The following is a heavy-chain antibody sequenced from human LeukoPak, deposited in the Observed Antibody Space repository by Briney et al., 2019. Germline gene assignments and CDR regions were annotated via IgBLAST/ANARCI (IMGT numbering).Heavy chain of an antibody. CDR2: IYYSGTT. Sequence: SETLSLTCIVSGGSISSYYWSWIRQPPGKGLEWIGFIYYSGTTNYNPSFKSRVTISVDTSKNQFSLRLSSATAADTAVYYCGRYDGSGYIDYWGQGTLVTVSS. J-gene: IGHJ4*02. CDR1: GGSISSYY. V-gene: IGHV4-59*08. D-gene: IGHD3-22*01. CDR3: GRYDGSGYIDY.